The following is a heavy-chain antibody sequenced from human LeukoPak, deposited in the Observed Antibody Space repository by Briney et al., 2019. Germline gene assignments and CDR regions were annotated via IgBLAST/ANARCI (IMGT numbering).Heavy chain of an antibody. Sequence: SETLSLTRTVSGGSISSYYWSWIRQPPGKGLEWIGYIYYSGSTNYNPSLKSRVTISVDTSKNQFSLKLSSVTAADTAVYYCARDGDIYSYGYLYFDYWGQGTLVTVSS. V-gene: IGHV4-59*12. J-gene: IGHJ4*02. CDR2: IYYSGST. CDR3: ARDGDIYSYGYLYFDY. CDR1: GGSISSYY. D-gene: IGHD5-18*01.